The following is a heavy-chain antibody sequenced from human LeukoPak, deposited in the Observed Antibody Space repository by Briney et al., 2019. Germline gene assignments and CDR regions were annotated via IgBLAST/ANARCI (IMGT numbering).Heavy chain of an antibody. J-gene: IGHJ5*02. CDR1: GYTFTSYA. V-gene: IGHV1-69*13. CDR3: ARAGAVVDNWFDP. CDR2: IIPIFGTA. Sequence: SVKVSCKASGYTFTSYAMNWVRQAPGQGLEWMGGIIPIFGTANYAQKFQGRVTITADESTSTAYMELSSLRSEDTAVYYCARAGAVVDNWFDPWGQGTLVTVSS. D-gene: IGHD2-15*01.